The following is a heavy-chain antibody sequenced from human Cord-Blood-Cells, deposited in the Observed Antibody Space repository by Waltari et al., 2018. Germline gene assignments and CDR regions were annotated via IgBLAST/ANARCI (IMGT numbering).Heavy chain of an antibody. CDR3: ATVKRELVHD. Sequence: EVPPLESGGGLVQPGGPLSLSSAASGLTFSSYAMSWVRQAPGKGLEWVSAISGSGGSTYYADAVKGRCTISRDNSKNTLYLQMNSLRAEDTGVYYCATVKRELVHDWGQGALVTVSS. CDR1: GLTFSSYA. V-gene: IGHV3-23*01. J-gene: IGHJ4*02. D-gene: IGHD6-6*01. CDR2: ISGSGGST.